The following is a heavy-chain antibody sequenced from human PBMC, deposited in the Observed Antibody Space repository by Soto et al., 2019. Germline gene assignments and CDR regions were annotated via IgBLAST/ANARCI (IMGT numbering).Heavy chain of an antibody. CDR2: IYYSGGT. CDR1: SAALSSVCYV. CDR3: TREQSDDNYFDS. V-gene: IGHV4-61*01. J-gene: IGHJ5*01. D-gene: IGHD6-19*01. Sequence: XETLSLPCTVSSAALSSVCYVYTWVRQPPGKGLEWLGYIYYSGGTNYKPSLKSRVTISLDKSKSQFSLRLISVTAADTAVYYCTREQSDDNYFDSWGQGTLVTVSS.